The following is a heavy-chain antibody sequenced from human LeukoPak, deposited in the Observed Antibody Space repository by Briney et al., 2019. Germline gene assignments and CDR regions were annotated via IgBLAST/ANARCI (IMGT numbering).Heavy chain of an antibody. D-gene: IGHD6-19*01. J-gene: IGHJ4*02. CDR3: ARESGWYDVYFDY. V-gene: IGHV3-48*03. CDR2: ISSSGSTI. Sequence: GGSLRLSCAASGFTFSSYEMNWVRQAPGKGLEWVSYISSSGSTIYYADSVKGRFTISRDNAKNSLYLQMNSLRAEDTAVYYCARESGWYDVYFDYWGQGTLVTVSS. CDR1: GFTFSSYE.